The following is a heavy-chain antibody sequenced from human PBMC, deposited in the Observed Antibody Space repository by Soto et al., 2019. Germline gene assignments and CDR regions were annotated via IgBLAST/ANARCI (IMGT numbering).Heavy chain of an antibody. CDR2: IDPSDSYT. J-gene: IGHJ3*02. D-gene: IGHD6-13*01. CDR1: GYSFTSYG. V-gene: IGHV5-10-1*01. CDR3: ASPSRYSSSWYAFDI. Sequence: GESLKISCKGSGYSFTSYGISWVRQMPGKGLEWMGRIDPSDSYTNYSPSFQGHVTISADKSISTAYLQWSSLKASDTAMYYCASPSRYSSSWYAFDIWGQGTMVTVSS.